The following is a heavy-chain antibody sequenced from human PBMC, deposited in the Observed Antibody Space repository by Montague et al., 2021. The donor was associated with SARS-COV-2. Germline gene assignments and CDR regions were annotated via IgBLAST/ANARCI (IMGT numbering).Heavy chain of an antibody. J-gene: IGHJ4*02. CDR1: GGSISTSNW. V-gene: IGHV4-4*02. Sequence: SETLSLTCAVSGGSISTSNWCNWVRQPPGKGLEWIGQIYHNGTSNYNPSLKSRVTIPVDKSKNQFYLRLSSVTAADTAVYYCARFSGIAVRRPFDYWGQGTLVTVSS. CDR3: ARFSGIAVRRPFDY. D-gene: IGHD6-6*01. CDR2: IYHNGTS.